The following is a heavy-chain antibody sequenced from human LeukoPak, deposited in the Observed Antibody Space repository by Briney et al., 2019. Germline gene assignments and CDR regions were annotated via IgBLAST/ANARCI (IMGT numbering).Heavy chain of an antibody. CDR3: ARGGSYSDFDS. V-gene: IGHV4-61*02. CDR1: GCTINSGSYH. CDR2: IHTSGST. J-gene: IGHJ4*02. Sequence: SQTLSLTCTASGCTINSGSYHWSWIRQPAGKGLEWIGRIHTSGSTYYNPSLNSRVTISLDTSKNQFSLNLSSVTAADTAVYYCARGGSYSDFDSWGQGTLVTVSS. D-gene: IGHD1-26*01.